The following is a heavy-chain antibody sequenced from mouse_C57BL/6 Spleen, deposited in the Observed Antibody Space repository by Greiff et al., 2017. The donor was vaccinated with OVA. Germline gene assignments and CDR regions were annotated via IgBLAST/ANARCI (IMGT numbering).Heavy chain of an antibody. CDR2: IYPGDGDT. CDR1: GYAFSSSW. V-gene: IGHV1-82*01. Sequence: QVQLKQSGPELVKPGASVKISCKASGYAFSSSWMNWVKQRPGKGLEWIGRIYPGDGDTNYNGKFKGKATLTADKSSSTAYMQLSSLTSEDSAVYFCAREGGLPWFAYWGQGTLVTVSA. CDR3: AREGGLPWFAY. D-gene: IGHD6-2*01. J-gene: IGHJ3*01.